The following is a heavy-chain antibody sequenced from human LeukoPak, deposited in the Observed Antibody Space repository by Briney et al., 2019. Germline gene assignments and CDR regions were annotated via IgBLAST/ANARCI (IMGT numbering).Heavy chain of an antibody. J-gene: IGHJ4*02. CDR1: GFTFSSYG. V-gene: IGHV3-33*01. Sequence: GRSLRLSCAASGFTFSSYGMHWVRQAPGKGLEWVAVIWYDGSNKYYADSVKGRFTISRDNSKNTLYLQMNSLRAEDTAVYYCARDVDYGDYRLFDYWGQGTLVTVSS. CDR2: IWYDGSNK. D-gene: IGHD4-17*01. CDR3: ARDVDYGDYRLFDY.